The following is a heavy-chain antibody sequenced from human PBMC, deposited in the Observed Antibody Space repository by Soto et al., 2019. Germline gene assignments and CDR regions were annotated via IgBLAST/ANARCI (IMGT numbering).Heavy chain of an antibody. CDR1: GGSISSYY. J-gene: IGHJ4*02. V-gene: IGHV4-59*01. CDR2: IYYSGST. Sequence: SETLSLTCTVSGGSISSYYWSWIRQPPGKGLEWIGYIYYSGSTNYNPSLKSRVTISVDTSKNQFSLKLSSVTAADTAVYYCARGDCSGGSCYFDYWGQGTLVTVSS. CDR3: ARGDCSGGSCYFDY. D-gene: IGHD2-15*01.